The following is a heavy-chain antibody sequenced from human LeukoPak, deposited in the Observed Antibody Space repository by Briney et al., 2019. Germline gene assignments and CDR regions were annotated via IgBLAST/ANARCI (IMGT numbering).Heavy chain of an antibody. CDR2: INSDGSAT. J-gene: IGHJ4*02. V-gene: IGHV3-74*01. CDR1: GFTFSSYW. CDR3: ARAYDFGSGYSSAY. Sequence: GGSRRLSCAASGFTFSSYWMHWVRQAPGKGLVWVSRINSDGSATNYADSVKGRFTISRDNAKNTLYLQMNSLRAEDTAVYYCARAYDFGSGYSSAYWGQGTLVTVSS. D-gene: IGHD3-3*01.